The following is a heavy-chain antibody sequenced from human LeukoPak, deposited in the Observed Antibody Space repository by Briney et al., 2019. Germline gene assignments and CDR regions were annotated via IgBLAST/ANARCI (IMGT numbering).Heavy chain of an antibody. J-gene: IGHJ3*02. Sequence: SETLSLTCTVSGGSISSGDYYWSWIRQPPGKGLEWIGYIYYSGSTYYNPSLKSRATISVDTSKNQFSLKLSSVTAADTAVYYCARDRGYSIAAAGYKDAFDIWGQGTMVTVSS. CDR2: IYYSGST. CDR1: GGSISSGDYY. CDR3: ARDRGYSIAAAGYKDAFDI. D-gene: IGHD6-13*01. V-gene: IGHV4-30-4*01.